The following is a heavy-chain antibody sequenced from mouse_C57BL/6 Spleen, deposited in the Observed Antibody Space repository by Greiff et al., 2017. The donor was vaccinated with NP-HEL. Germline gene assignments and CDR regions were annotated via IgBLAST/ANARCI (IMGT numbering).Heavy chain of an antibody. D-gene: IGHD3-2*02. CDR3: TSQDSSGYVAV. J-gene: IGHJ3*01. CDR2: IHPNSGST. CDR1: GYTFTSYW. V-gene: IGHV1-64*01. Sequence: VKLMESGAELVKPGASVKLSCKASGYTFTSYWMHWVKQRPGQGLEWIGMIHPNSGSTNYTEPFKSKATLTVDTSSSTAYMQLSSLTSEDSAVYYCTSQDSSGYVAVWGQGTLVTVSA.